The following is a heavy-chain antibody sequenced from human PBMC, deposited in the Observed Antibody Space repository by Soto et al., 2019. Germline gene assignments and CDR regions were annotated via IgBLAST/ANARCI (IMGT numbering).Heavy chain of an antibody. V-gene: IGHV3-30-3*01. CDR3: ARLSGDHSAFFSYGMDA. D-gene: IGHD2-21*01. CDR1: GFTYRRYV. J-gene: IGHJ6*02. Sequence: GGSLRLSCAASGFTYRRYVMHWVRQAPGKGLEWVAVMSYDGSSGYYADSVKGRFTISRDNARNTLSLQMNSLRADDTAVYYCARLSGDHSAFFSYGMDAWGQGTTVTVSS. CDR2: MSYDGSSG.